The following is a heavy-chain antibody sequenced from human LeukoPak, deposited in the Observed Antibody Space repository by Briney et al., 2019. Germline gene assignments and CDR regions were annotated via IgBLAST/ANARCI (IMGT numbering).Heavy chain of an antibody. Sequence: GGSLRLSCAASGNYWMHWVRQAPGKGLVWVSHINSDGSWTSYADSVKGRSTISKGNAKNTVYLQMNSLRAEDTAVYYCVSFYETYWGRGTLVTVSS. V-gene: IGHV3-74*01. CDR2: INSDGSWT. D-gene: IGHD2/OR15-2a*01. J-gene: IGHJ4*02. CDR3: VSFYETY. CDR1: GNYW.